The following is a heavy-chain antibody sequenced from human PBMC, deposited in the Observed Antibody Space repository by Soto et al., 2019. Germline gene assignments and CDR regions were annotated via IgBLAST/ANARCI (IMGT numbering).Heavy chain of an antibody. CDR2: IIPIFGTA. J-gene: IGHJ5*02. V-gene: IGHV1-69*12. Sequence: QVQLVQAGAEVKKPGSSVKVSCKASGGTFSSYAISWVRQAPGQGLEWMGGIIPIFGTANYAQKFQGRVTITADESTSTAYMQLSSLRSEDTAVYYCGSSRSWQTWFDPWGQGTLVTVSS. CDR3: GSSRSWQTWFDP. CDR1: GGTFSSYA.